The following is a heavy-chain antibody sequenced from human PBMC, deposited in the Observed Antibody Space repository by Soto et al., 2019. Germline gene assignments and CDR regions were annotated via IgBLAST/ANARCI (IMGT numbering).Heavy chain of an antibody. CDR2: IWYDGSNK. CDR1: GVNSGSCG. D-gene: IGHD2-2*01. CDR3: ARDRRYCSSTSCSNGMAV. Sequence: VAGVNSGSCGGHCVRHVPVQGLEWVAVIWYDGSNKYYADSVKGRFTISRDNSKNTLYLQMNSLRAEDTAVYYCARDRRYCSSTSCSNGMAVWGHGTAVTAP. J-gene: IGHJ6*02. V-gene: IGHV3-33*01.